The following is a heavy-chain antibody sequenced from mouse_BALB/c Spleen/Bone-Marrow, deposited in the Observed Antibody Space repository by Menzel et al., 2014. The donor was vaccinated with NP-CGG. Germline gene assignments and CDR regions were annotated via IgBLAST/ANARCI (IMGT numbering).Heavy chain of an antibody. CDR1: GYTFTSYW. J-gene: IGHJ1*01. V-gene: IGHV1S81*02. D-gene: IGHD1-1*01. CDR2: INPSNGRT. CDR3: APYYYGSSYGFYWYFDV. Sequence: QVHVKQSGAELVKPGASVKLSCKASGYTFTSYWMHWVKQRPGQGLEWIGEINPSNGRTNYNEKFKSKATLTVDKSSSTAYMQLSSLISEDSAVYYCAPYYYGSSYGFYWYFDVWGAGTTVTVSS.